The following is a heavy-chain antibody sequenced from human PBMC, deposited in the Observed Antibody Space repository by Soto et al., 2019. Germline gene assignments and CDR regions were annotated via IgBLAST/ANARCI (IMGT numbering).Heavy chain of an antibody. D-gene: IGHD3-10*01. V-gene: IGHV3-23*01. CDR2: VNGGGDST. CDR3: VKDVGYGFILFDH. J-gene: IGHJ4*02. Sequence: PGGSLRLSCIASGFTFSSFGMTWVRQAPGKGLEWVSTVNGGGDSTHYADSVKGRFSIFRDNSKNTVYLQMNSLRAEDTAIYYCVKDVGYGFILFDHWGQGTLVTVSS. CDR1: GFTFSSFG.